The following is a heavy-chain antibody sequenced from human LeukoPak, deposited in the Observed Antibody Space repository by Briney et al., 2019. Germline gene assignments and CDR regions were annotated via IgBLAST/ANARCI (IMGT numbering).Heavy chain of an antibody. CDR3: ARDNRITSDAFDI. CDR1: GFTVSSNY. V-gene: IGHV3-53*01. D-gene: IGHD2/OR15-2a*01. J-gene: IGHJ3*02. CDR2: IYSGGST. Sequence: GGSLRLSCAASGFTVSSNYMSWVRQAPGKGLEWISVIYSGGSTYYADSVKGRFTVSRDNSKNTLYLQMNSLRAEDTAVYYCARDNRITSDAFDIWGQGTMVTVSS.